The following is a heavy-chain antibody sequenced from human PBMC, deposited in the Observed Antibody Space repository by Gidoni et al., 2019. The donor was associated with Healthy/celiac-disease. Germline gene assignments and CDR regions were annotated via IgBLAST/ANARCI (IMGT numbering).Heavy chain of an antibody. CDR1: GFTFSSSV. CDR2: IRYDGINK. V-gene: IGHV3-30*02. Sequence: QVQLVESGGGVVQHGGSLRLYCAASGFTFSSSVMHWVRQAPGKVLEWVSFIRYDGINKYYADSVKGRFTISRDKSKNTLYLQMNSLRAEDTAVYYCAKDGPIVVVPGSYNWFDPWGQGTLVTVSS. J-gene: IGHJ5*02. CDR3: AKDGPIVVVPGSYNWFDP. D-gene: IGHD2-2*01.